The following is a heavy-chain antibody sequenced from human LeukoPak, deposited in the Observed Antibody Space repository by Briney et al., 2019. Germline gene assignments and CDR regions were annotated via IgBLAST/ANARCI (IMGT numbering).Heavy chain of an antibody. CDR2: VNRDGSET. CDR1: GFALSSHW. J-gene: IGHJ6*02. CDR3: ARNNGMDV. Sequence: PGGSLRLSCAASGFALSSHWMTWVRQVPGRGPEWVANVNRDGSETYYLDSVKGRFTISKDNAKNSLYQQMDSLRAEDTALYHCARNNGMDVWGQGTTVIVSS. V-gene: IGHV3-7*03.